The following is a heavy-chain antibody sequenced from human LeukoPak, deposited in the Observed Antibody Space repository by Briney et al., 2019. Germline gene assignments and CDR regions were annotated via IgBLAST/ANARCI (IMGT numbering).Heavy chain of an antibody. CDR3: ANARSYTDY. CDR1: GFTFSSYA. D-gene: IGHD1-26*01. Sequence: GGPLRLSCAASGFTFSSYAMSWVRQAPGKGLEWVSAITGSGGSTFYADSVKGRFTISRDNSKNTLYLQMNRLSAADTAVYYCANARSYTDYWGQGTLVTVSS. CDR2: ITGSGGST. V-gene: IGHV3-23*01. J-gene: IGHJ4*02.